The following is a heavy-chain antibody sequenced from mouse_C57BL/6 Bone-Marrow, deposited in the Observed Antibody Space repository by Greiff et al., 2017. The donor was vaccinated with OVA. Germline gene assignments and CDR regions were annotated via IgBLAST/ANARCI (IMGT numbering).Heavy chain of an antibody. CDR1: GFNITNTY. V-gene: IGHV14-3*01. D-gene: IGHD2-4*01. J-gene: IGHJ2*01. Sequence: VQLQQSVAELVRPGASVKLSCTASGFNITNTYMNWVKQRPEQGLEWIGRIDPANGNTKYDPKFQGKATITADTSSNTAYLQLSSLTSEDTAISYCAREGDYDYDGYYFDYWGQGTTLTVSS. CDR3: AREGDYDYDGYYFDY. CDR2: IDPANGNT.